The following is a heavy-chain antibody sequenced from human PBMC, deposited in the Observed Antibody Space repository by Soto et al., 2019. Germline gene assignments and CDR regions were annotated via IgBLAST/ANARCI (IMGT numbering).Heavy chain of an antibody. CDR3: ARDGERDTGLNFYYYLHGMDA. V-gene: IGHV1-18*04. CDR2: ISPYNGTT. Sequence: GASVKVSCKASGYTFTTYGISWVRQAPGQGLEWMGWISPYNGTTKYAEKFQGEMTMTTDTATSTAYMDLRSLRSDDTAVYYCARDGERDTGLNFYYYLHGMDAGGQGTRVTVSS. D-gene: IGHD1-1*01. J-gene: IGHJ6*02. CDR1: GYTFTTYG.